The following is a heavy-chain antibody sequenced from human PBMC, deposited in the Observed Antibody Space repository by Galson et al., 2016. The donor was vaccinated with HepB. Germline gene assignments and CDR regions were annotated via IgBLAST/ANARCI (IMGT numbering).Heavy chain of an antibody. D-gene: IGHD6-19*01. CDR2: IKEDGSKT. J-gene: IGHJ1*01. V-gene: IGHV3-7*03. Sequence: SLRLSCAASGFTFSSFWMNWVRQAPGKGLEWVASIKEDGSKTSYVDSVKGRFTISRDNAENTLYLQMNSLRAEDTAVYYCARYGDEAGCNFQHWGQGTLVTVSS. CDR3: ARYGDEAGCNFQH. CDR1: GFTFSSFW.